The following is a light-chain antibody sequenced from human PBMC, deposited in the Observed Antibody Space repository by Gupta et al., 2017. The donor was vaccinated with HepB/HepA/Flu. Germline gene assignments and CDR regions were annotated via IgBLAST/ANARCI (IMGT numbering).Light chain of an antibody. CDR1: QSVNRN. CDR2: DAS. CDR3: QQHKNWPPWT. V-gene: IGKV3D-15*01. J-gene: IGKJ1*01. Sequence: EIVMTQSPATLSVSPGERVTLSCRASQSVNRNLAWYQQKPGQAPRLLIFDASIRDAGFPSRFSGSGFGKDFTLTISSRQSEDVAVYYCQQHKNWPPWTFGQGTKVEIK.